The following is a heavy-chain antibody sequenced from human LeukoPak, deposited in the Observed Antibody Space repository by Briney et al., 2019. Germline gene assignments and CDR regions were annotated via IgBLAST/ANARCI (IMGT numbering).Heavy chain of an antibody. Sequence: APVKVSCKASGYTFTGYYMHWVRQAPGQGLEWMGWTNPNSGGTNYAQKFQGRVTMTRDTSISTAYMELSRLRSDDTAVYYCARLIVGATSFDYWGQGTLVTVSS. J-gene: IGHJ4*02. CDR1: GYTFTGYY. CDR2: TNPNSGGT. CDR3: ARLIVGATSFDY. D-gene: IGHD1-26*01. V-gene: IGHV1-2*02.